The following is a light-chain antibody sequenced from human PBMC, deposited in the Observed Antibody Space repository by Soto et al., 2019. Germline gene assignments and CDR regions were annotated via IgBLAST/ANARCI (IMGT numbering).Light chain of an antibody. J-gene: IGKJ1*01. Sequence: IVLTPSPATLSFSLGDRATLSFRATQSVATNLAWYQQKPGQAPRLLMYGVSTRAPDIPDRFSGSGSGTESTLTIYSLQSEDLAVYYCQQYDDWPRTFGQGTKVDIK. CDR1: QSVATN. V-gene: IGKV3-15*01. CDR2: GVS. CDR3: QQYDDWPRT.